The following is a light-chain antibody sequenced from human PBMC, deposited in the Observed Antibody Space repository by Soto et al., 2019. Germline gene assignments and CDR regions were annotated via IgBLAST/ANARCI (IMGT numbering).Light chain of an antibody. Sequence: IQMTQSPSSLSASVGDRVTITCRASQTISSYLNWYQQKPGRAPILLISYASSLQSGVPSRFSGSGSGTDFTLTISSLQPEDSATYYCQQSYSTPPLTFGGGTKVDIK. CDR3: QQSYSTPPLT. J-gene: IGKJ4*01. CDR1: QTISSY. CDR2: YAS. V-gene: IGKV1-39*01.